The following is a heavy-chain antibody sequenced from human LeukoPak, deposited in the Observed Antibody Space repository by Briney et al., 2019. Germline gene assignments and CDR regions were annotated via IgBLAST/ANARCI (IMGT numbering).Heavy chain of an antibody. D-gene: IGHD5-12*01. CDR2: IYYSGST. J-gene: IGHJ6*04. CDR1: GGSISSYY. Sequence: KLRETLSLTCTVSGGSISSYYWSWIRQPPGKGLEWIGYIYYSGSTNYNPSLKSRVTISVDTSKNQFSLKLSSVTAADTAVYYRAREGGYRGLVDVWGKGTTVTVSS. V-gene: IGHV4-59*01. CDR3: AREGGYRGLVDV.